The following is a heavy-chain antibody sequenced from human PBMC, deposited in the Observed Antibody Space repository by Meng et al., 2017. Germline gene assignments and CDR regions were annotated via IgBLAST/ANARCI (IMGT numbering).Heavy chain of an antibody. CDR1: GGSFSGYY. CDR3: ASSGYSYGYRFDY. Sequence: QVLIQQWGAGLLKPSETLSCTCAGYGGSFSGYYWSWIRQPPGNGLESIGEINHSGSTNYNPSLTSRVTISVDTSKNQFSLKLSSVTAADTAVYYCASSGYSYGYRFDYWGQGTLVTVSS. V-gene: IGHV4-34*01. D-gene: IGHD5-18*01. J-gene: IGHJ4*02. CDR2: INHSGST.